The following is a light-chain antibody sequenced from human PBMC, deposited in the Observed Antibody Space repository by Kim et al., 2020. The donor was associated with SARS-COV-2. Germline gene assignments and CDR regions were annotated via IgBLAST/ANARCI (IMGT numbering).Light chain of an antibody. CDR2: WAS. CDR3: QKYYNTPPYS. CDR1: QSILYSSNNRNY. J-gene: IGKJ2*01. V-gene: IGKV4-1*01. Sequence: DIVMTQSPDSLAVSLGERATINCKSSQSILYSSNNRNYLAWYQQKPGQPPKLLIYWASTRESGVPDRFSGSGSGTDFTLPISSLQAEDVAVYYCQKYYNTPPYSFGQGTKLEI.